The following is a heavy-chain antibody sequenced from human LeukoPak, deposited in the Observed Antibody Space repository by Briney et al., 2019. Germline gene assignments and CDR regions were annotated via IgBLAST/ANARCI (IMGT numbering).Heavy chain of an antibody. CDR1: GGSISSSSYY. V-gene: IGHV4-39*07. CDR2: INYTADI. Sequence: SETLSLTCTVSGGSISSSSYYWSWIRQTPGKGLEWIGEINYTADINFNPSLTGYSPSLRSRVTISVDSSKKQLSLKLSSVTAADTGVYYCARVRHDPLEYGYYMDVWGKGTTVTVSS. J-gene: IGHJ6*03. CDR3: ARVRHDPLEYGYYMDV. D-gene: IGHD3-3*01.